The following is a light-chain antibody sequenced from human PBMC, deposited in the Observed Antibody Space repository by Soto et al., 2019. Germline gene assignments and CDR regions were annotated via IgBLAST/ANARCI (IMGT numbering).Light chain of an antibody. CDR1: QSVSNRY. J-gene: IGKJ3*01. V-gene: IGKV3-20*01. Sequence: EIVLTQSPGTLSLSPGERATLSCRASQSVSNRYTYLAWYQQKPGQAPRLLIYGACSRATGIPDRFSGSGSGTDFTLTISRLEPEDFAVYYCQQYGTSPFTFGPGTKVDIK. CDR2: GAC. CDR3: QQYGTSPFT.